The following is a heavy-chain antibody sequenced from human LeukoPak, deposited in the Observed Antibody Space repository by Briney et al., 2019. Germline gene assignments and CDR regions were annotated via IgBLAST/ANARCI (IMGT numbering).Heavy chain of an antibody. V-gene: IGHV3-11*04. CDR3: ARWVVVAATDYFDY. D-gene: IGHD2-15*01. Sequence: GGSLRLSCAASVFTFSVYYMSWIRQAPGKGLVWVSYISSSGSTILYADSVKGRFTIYRDNATNSMYLQMNSLRGADTAVYYCARWVVVAATDYFDYWGQGTLVTVSS. CDR1: VFTFSVYY. CDR2: ISSSGSTI. J-gene: IGHJ4*02.